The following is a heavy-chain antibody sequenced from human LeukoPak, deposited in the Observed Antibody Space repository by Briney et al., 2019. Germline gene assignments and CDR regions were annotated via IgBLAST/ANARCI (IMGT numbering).Heavy chain of an antibody. V-gene: IGHV4-59*01. D-gene: IGHD6-13*01. J-gene: IGHJ5*02. CDR3: ARDLRYSSSWDRFDP. CDR2: IYYSGST. Sequence: PSETLSLTCTVSGGSISSYYWSWIRQPPGKGLEWIGYIYYSGSTNYNPSLESRVTISVDTSKNQFSLKLSSVTAADTAVYYCARDLRYSSSWDRFDPWGQGTLVTVSS. CDR1: GGSISSYY.